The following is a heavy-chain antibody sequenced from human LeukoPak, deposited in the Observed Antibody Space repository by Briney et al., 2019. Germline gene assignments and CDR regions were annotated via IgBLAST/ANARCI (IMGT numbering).Heavy chain of an antibody. V-gene: IGHV1-69*05. Sequence: GSSVKVSCKASGGTFSSYAISWVRQAPGQGLEWMGGIIPIFGTANYAQKFQGRITLSRDTSTSTVYMELSSLRSDDTAVYYCARAVNTPIYYFEYWGQGALVTVSS. CDR1: GGTFSSYA. J-gene: IGHJ4*02. D-gene: IGHD1/OR15-1a*01. CDR3: ARAVNTPIYYFEY. CDR2: IIPIFGTA.